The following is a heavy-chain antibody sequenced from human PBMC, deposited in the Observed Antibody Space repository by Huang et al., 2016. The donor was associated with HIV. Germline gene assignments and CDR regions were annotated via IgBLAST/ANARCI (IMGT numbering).Heavy chain of an antibody. Sequence: EVQLVESGGGLAQPGRSLRLSCAASGFTFEDYAVHWVRQTPGKGLEWVSGIRWNSNSIGYVDSVKGRFTISRDNAKNSLFLQMNSLRVEDTALYYCAKGPRRYYYDTSGYFDYWGQGTQVTVSS. V-gene: IGHV3-9*01. CDR3: AKGPRRYYYDTSGYFDY. CDR1: GFTFEDYA. J-gene: IGHJ4*02. D-gene: IGHD3-22*01. CDR2: IRWNSNSI.